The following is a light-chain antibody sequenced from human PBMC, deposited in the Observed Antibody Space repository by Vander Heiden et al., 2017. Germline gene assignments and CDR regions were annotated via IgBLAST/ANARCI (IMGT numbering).Light chain of an antibody. V-gene: IGKV1-39*01. CDR3: QQSYSPPLT. Sequence: DIHMTQSPTSLSAYVGGTVTIPCRASQSISKSLNWYQQKLHLAPSLLIYNASTLRSGVPARFSGGGSGTDFTLTISRLQPEVFAIYYCQQSYSPPLTFGGGTKVEIQ. CDR1: QSISKS. J-gene: IGKJ4*01. CDR2: NAS.